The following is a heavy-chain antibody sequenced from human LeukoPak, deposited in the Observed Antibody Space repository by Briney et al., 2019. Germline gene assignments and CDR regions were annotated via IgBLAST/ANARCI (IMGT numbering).Heavy chain of an antibody. Sequence: PGGSLRLSCAASGFTFSSYAMTWVRQAPGNGLEWVSTIGASGGGTFYADSVKGRFTISRDNSKNMLYLQMNSLRADDTAVYYCAKRQVTIVGQNYFDYWGQGTLVTVSS. V-gene: IGHV3-23*01. CDR2: IGASGGGT. CDR1: GFTFSSYA. J-gene: IGHJ4*02. D-gene: IGHD2-21*02. CDR3: AKRQVTIVGQNYFDY.